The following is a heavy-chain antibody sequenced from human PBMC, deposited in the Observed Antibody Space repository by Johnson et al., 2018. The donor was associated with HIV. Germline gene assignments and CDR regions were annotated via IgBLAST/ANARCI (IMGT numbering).Heavy chain of an antibody. D-gene: IGHD6-6*01. CDR1: GFTFSSYG. Sequence: QVQLVESGGGVVQPGRSLRLSCAASGFTFSSYGMHWVRQAPGKGLEWVADIWYDGSNKYYADSVKGRFTVSRDNYKNTMYLQMNSLRGEDTAVYYCSKGHSSSSNGFDIWGQGTMVTVSS. V-gene: IGHV3-33*03. CDR2: IWYDGSNK. CDR3: SKGHSSSSNGFDI. J-gene: IGHJ3*02.